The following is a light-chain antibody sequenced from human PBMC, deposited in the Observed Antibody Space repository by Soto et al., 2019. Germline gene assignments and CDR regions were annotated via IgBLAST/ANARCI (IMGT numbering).Light chain of an antibody. CDR3: QQYYSYPLT. Sequence: AIRMTQSPSSFSASTGDRVTITCRASQGISSSLAWYQQKPGEAPNLLISAASTLQSGVPSRFSGSESGTDFTLTISGLQSEDFATYYCQQYYSYPLTFGGGTKVEIK. CDR1: QGISSS. CDR2: AAS. V-gene: IGKV1-8*01. J-gene: IGKJ4*01.